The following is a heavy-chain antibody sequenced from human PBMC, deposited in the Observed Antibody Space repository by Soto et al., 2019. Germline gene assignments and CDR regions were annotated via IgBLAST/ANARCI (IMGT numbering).Heavy chain of an antibody. CDR2: IWYDGSNK. D-gene: IGHD3-22*01. CDR1: GFTFSSYG. J-gene: IGHJ4*02. Sequence: GGSLRLSCAAPGFTFSSYGMHWARKAPGKGLVWVVVIWYDGSNKYYADSVKGRFTISRDNSKNTLYLQMNSLRAEDTAVYYCARDLGSSGYYPDNWGQGTLVNVSS. CDR3: ARDLGSSGYYPDN. V-gene: IGHV3-33*01.